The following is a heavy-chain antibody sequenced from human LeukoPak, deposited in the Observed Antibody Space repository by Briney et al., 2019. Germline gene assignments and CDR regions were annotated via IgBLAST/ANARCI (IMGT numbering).Heavy chain of an antibody. J-gene: IGHJ3*01. CDR3: ALTEYCTSARGLDAFDL. V-gene: IGHV4-30-4*01. D-gene: IGHD2/OR15-2a*01. CDR1: GGSISSGDYY. Sequence: PQTLSLTCIVTGGSISSGDYYWGWIRQPPGNGLEWIGYIDYRGSTYYNPSLKSRVNPSVDTSKSQFSLKPGSMTAADTTVYYCALTEYCTSARGLDAFDLWGQGTMVTVSS. CDR2: IDYRGST.